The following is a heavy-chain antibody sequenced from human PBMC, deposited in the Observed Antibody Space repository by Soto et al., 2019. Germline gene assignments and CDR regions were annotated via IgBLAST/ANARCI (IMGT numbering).Heavy chain of an antibody. V-gene: IGHV1-8*01. Sequence: ASVKVSCKASGYSFTNNDVTWVRQATGQGLEWMGWMNPGSGDTGYAQKFQGRVTMTRDISIATAYMELSSLRSDDTAIYYCARMATFGSLNWFDPWGQGTLVTVSS. J-gene: IGHJ5*02. CDR3: ARMATFGSLNWFDP. CDR2: MNPGSGDT. D-gene: IGHD3-16*01. CDR1: GYSFTNND.